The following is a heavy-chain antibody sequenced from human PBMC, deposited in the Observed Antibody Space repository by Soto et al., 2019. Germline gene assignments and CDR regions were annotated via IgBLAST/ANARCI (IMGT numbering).Heavy chain of an antibody. D-gene: IGHD2-15*01. J-gene: IGHJ6*03. V-gene: IGHV3-23*01. CDR1: GFTFSSYA. CDR2: ISGSGGST. Sequence: GGSLRLSCAASGFTFSSYAMSWVRQAPGKGLEWVSAISGSGGSTYYADSVKGRFTISRDNSKNTLYLQMNSLRAEDTAVYYCAKDRANCSGGSCPRFYYYYMDVWGKGTTVTVSS. CDR3: AKDRANCSGGSCPRFYYYYMDV.